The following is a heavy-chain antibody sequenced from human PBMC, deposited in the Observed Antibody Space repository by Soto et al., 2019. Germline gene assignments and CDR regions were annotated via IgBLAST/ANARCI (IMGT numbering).Heavy chain of an antibody. Sequence: GSSVKVSCKASGYTFTSYGISWVRQAPGQGLEWMGWISAYNGNTNYAQKLQGRVTMTTDTSTSTAYMELRSLRSDDTAVYYCARDSRDYDFWSGYYRGEFDYWGQGTLVTVS. CDR1: GYTFTSYG. CDR3: ARDSRDYDFWSGYYRGEFDY. J-gene: IGHJ4*02. V-gene: IGHV1-18*01. CDR2: ISAYNGNT. D-gene: IGHD3-3*01.